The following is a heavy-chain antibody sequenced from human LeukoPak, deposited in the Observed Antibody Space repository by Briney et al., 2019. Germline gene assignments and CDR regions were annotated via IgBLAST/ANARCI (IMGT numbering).Heavy chain of an antibody. CDR1: GFSFSTTW. V-gene: IGHV3-74*01. J-gene: IGHJ6*03. CDR3: ARDNHYHIDV. CDR2: IDSDGSST. Sequence: GGSLRLSCVASGFSFSTTWMHWVRQAPGEGLVWVSRIDSDGSSTIYADSVKGRFTISRDNTKNSLYLQMNSLRVEDTAVYYCARDNHYHIDVWGKGTTVTISS.